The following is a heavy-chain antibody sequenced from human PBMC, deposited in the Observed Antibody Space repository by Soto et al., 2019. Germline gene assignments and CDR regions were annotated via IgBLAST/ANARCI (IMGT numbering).Heavy chain of an antibody. CDR2: IYYSGST. Sequence: SETLSLTCTVSGGSISSSSYYWGWIRQPPGKGLEWIGSIYYSGSTYYNPSLKSRVTISVDTSKNQFSLKLSSVTAADTAVYYCATHSDIVATIHYWGQGTLVTVSS. J-gene: IGHJ4*02. CDR3: ATHSDIVATIHY. V-gene: IGHV4-39*01. CDR1: GGSISSSSYY. D-gene: IGHD5-12*01.